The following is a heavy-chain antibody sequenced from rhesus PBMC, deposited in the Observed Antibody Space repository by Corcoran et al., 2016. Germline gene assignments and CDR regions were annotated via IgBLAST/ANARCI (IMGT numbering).Heavy chain of an antibody. CDR1: GGSISGYYY. CDR3: ARVNWNYWLRGLDS. J-gene: IGHJ6*01. CDR2: IYGNSAST. V-gene: IGHV4-73*01. D-gene: IGHD1-26*01. Sequence: QLQLQESGPGLVKPSETLSLTCAVYGGSISGYYYWSWIRQPPGKVLEWMGYIYGNSASTNYNPPLKNRVTISKDTSKNQFSLKLSSVTAADTAVYYCARVNWNYWLRGLDSWGQGVVVTVSS.